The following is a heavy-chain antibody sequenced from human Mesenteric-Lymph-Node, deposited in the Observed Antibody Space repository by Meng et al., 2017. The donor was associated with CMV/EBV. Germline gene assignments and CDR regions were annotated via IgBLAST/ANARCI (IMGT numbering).Heavy chain of an antibody. V-gene: IGHV4-4*02. Sequence: INSRNWWSWVRQTPGRGLEWIAEIYHRGITNYNPSLKGRVTISVDMSKNQFSLRLTSVTAADTAVYYCARDGRGYFGAGSFSWFDSWGQGTLVTVSS. CDR1: INSRNW. D-gene: IGHD3-10*01. J-gene: IGHJ5*01. CDR2: IYHRGIT. CDR3: ARDGRGYFGAGSFSWFDS.